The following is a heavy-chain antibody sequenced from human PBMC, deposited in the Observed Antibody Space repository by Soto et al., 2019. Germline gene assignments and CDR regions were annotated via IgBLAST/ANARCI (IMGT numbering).Heavy chain of an antibody. CDR1: DYTFTGYY. CDR3: ARDQRYYGSGYYYSDS. Sequence: SVKVSCKASDYTFTGYYLHWVRQAPGQGLEWMGWMNPDSGDTHYPQKFQDRVTMTTDTSTSTAYMELRSLRSDDTAVYYCARDQRYYGSGYYYSDSWGQGTLVTGSS. D-gene: IGHD3-10*01. CDR2: MNPDSGDT. V-gene: IGHV1-2*02. J-gene: IGHJ1*01.